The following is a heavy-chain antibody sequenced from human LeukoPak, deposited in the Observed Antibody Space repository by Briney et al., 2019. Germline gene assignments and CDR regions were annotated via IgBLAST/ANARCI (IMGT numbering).Heavy chain of an antibody. CDR3: ARVPWGVGNTIDY. J-gene: IGHJ4*02. CDR2: ISGNGGDT. CDR1: GFTFSSYA. Sequence: PGGSLRLSCAASGFTFSSYAMSWIRQAPGKGLEWISVISGNGGDTYYADSVKGRFSISRDNSKNALYLQMNSLRAEDTAVYFCARVPWGVGNTIDYWGQGTLVTVSS. V-gene: IGHV3-23*01. D-gene: IGHD1-26*01.